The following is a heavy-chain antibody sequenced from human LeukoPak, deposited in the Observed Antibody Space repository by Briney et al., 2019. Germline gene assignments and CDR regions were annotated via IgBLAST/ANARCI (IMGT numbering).Heavy chain of an antibody. D-gene: IGHD3-22*01. J-gene: IGHJ3*02. V-gene: IGHV1-24*01. CDR3: ARSHRITMIVVVSDAFDI. CDR1: GYTLTELS. Sequence: ASVKVSCKVSGYTLTELSMHWVRQAPGKGLEWMGGFDPEDGETIYAQKFQGRVTMTEDTSTDTAYMELSSLRSEDTAVYYCARSHRITMIVVVSDAFDIWGQGTMVTVSS. CDR2: FDPEDGET.